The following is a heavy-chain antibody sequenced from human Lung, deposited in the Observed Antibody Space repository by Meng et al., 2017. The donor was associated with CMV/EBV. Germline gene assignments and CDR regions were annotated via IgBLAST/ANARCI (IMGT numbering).Heavy chain of an antibody. CDR2: ISGYSGNT. CDR1: G. D-gene: IGHD3-10*02. J-gene: IGHJ4*02. Sequence: GLIRRRQAPGKGHEWVGGISGYSGNTNYAQKIQDRVTMTTQASSNTAYMERRSLRSDDTAIYYCARVVVHYYARGDNADYSDYWGQGALVTVSS. CDR3: ARVVVHYYARGDNADYSDY. V-gene: IGHV1-18*04.